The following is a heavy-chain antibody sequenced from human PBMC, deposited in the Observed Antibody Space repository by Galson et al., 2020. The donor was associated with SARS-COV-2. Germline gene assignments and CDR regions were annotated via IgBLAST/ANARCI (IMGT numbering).Heavy chain of an antibody. D-gene: IGHD3-22*01. Sequence: SQTLSLTCAVYGGSFRDDYGSWSRQYPGKGVEWRWEINHSGSTTSSPSLTRRVTIAVDTTKNQFSLKLTSMTAAETAVYYCARSRQDVTIIVVAITAYYHYMDVWSRGPTVTLSS. CDR2: INHSGST. CDR3: ARSRQDVTIIVVAITAYYHYMDV. V-gene: IGHV4-34*01. J-gene: IGHJ6*03. CDR1: GGSFRDDY.